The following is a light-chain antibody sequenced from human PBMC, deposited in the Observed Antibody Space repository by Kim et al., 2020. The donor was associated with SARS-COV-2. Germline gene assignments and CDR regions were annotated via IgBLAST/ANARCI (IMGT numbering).Light chain of an antibody. V-gene: IGLV1-44*01. Sequence: WVTISCSGSSSNIGSHTVNWYQQLPGTAPKLLIYSNSQRPSGVPDRFYGSKSGTSASLAISGLQSEDEADYYCAAWDDSLNGPWVFGGGTKLTVL. CDR1: SSNIGSHT. CDR3: AAWDDSLNGPWV. CDR2: SNS. J-gene: IGLJ3*02.